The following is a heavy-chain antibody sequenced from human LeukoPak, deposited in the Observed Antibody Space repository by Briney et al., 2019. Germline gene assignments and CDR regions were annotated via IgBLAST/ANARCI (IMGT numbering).Heavy chain of an antibody. CDR1: GFTFSSYS. CDR3: VRDWDHFDFDS. D-gene: IGHD3-9*01. Sequence: GGSLRLSCAASGFTFSSYSMPWVRQAPGKGLVWVSRIKGDGSHTIYADSVKGRFTISRDNAKNTLYLQMKSLRAEDTAVYYCVRDWDHFDFDSWGLGTLVTVSS. J-gene: IGHJ5*01. CDR2: IKGDGSHT. V-gene: IGHV3-74*01.